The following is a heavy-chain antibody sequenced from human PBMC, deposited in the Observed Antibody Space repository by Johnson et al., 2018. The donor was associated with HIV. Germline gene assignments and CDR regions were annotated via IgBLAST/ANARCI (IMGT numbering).Heavy chain of an antibody. CDR1: GFTFSSYA. CDR3: AKEGSIAAAGNDGFDI. J-gene: IGHJ3*02. Sequence: VQLLESGGGLVQPGGSLRLSCAASGFTFSSYAMSWVRQAPGKGLEWVSAISGSGGSTYYADSVKGRFTISRDTSKNTLYLQMNSLRAEDTAVYYCAKEGSIAAAGNDGFDIWGQGTMVTVSS. V-gene: IGHV3-23*01. CDR2: ISGSGGST. D-gene: IGHD6-13*01.